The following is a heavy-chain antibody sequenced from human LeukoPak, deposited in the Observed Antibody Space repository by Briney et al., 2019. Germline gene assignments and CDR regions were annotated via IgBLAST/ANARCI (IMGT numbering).Heavy chain of an antibody. Sequence: QTLSLTCAISGDSVSSNSAAWNWIRQSPSRGLEWLGRTYYRSKWYNDYAVSVKSRITINPDTSKNQFSLQLNSVTPEDTAVYYCARRYYDFWSGPKKAFDPWGQGTLVTVSS. J-gene: IGHJ5*02. V-gene: IGHV6-1*01. CDR2: TYYRSKWYN. D-gene: IGHD3-3*01. CDR1: GDSVSSNSAA. CDR3: ARRYYDFWSGPKKAFDP.